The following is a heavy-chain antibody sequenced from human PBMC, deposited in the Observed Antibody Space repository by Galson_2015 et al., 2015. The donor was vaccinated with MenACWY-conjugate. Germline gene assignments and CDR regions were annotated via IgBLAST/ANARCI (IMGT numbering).Heavy chain of an antibody. Sequence: QSGAEVKKPGESLRISCKGSGYSFTSFWITWVRQMPGQGLEWMGRIDPSDSYTDYSPSLQGHVTISVDKSISTAYLQWSSLKASDSAMYYCARVLYGSARDYWGQGTLVTVSS. D-gene: IGHD3-10*01. CDR1: GYSFTSFW. V-gene: IGHV5-10-1*01. J-gene: IGHJ4*02. CDR2: IDPSDSYT. CDR3: ARVLYGSARDY.